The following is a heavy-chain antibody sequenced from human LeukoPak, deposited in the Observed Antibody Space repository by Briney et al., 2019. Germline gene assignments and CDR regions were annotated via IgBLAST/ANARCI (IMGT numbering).Heavy chain of an antibody. V-gene: IGHV1-69*13. D-gene: IGHD2-2*01. CDR1: GGTFSSYA. Sequence: SVKVSCKASGGTFSSYAISWVRQAPGQGLEWMGGIIPILGTANYAQKFQGRVTITADESTSTAYMELSSLRSEDTAVYYCARVAHCSSTSCYFGSVDYWGQGTLVTVSS. CDR3: ARVAHCSSTSCYFGSVDY. J-gene: IGHJ4*02. CDR2: IIPILGTA.